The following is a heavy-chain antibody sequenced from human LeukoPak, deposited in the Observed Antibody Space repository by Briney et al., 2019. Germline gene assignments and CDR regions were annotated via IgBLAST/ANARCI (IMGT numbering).Heavy chain of an antibody. V-gene: IGHV3-23*01. CDR2: IGTSGANT. J-gene: IGHJ4*02. CDR1: GFTFNNYG. CDR3: ARDAHDSSGFDY. D-gene: IGHD3-22*01. Sequence: GGSLRLSCAASGFTFNNYGMSWVRQTPGKGLEWVSTIGTSGANTYHADSVKGRFTISRDDSKNTLYLQMNSLRAEDTAVYYCARDAHDSSGFDYWGQGTLVTVSS.